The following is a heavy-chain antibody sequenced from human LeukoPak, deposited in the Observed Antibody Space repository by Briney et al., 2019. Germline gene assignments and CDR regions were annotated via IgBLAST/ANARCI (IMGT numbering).Heavy chain of an antibody. J-gene: IGHJ5*02. CDR3: VRAAQEGRDSLTGVQTGNWFDP. V-gene: IGHV1-8*01. D-gene: IGHD3-9*01. CDR2: MNPSSGNT. Sequence: ASVKVSCKTSGYNFTSYDINWVRQATGQAREWMGWMNPSSGNTGYAQNCQGRLAPTRNIALTTAYMELSSLTSEDTATYYCVRAAQEGRDSLTGVQTGNWFDPWGQGTLVTVSS. CDR1: GYNFTSYD.